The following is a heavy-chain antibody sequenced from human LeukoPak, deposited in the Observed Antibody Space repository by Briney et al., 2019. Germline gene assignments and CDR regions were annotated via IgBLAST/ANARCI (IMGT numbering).Heavy chain of an antibody. J-gene: IGHJ4*02. CDR1: GGSIKNSY. V-gene: IGHV4-59*01. CDR3: ARWDSSTWAFDY. CDR2: IYDTGTT. D-gene: IGHD2/OR15-2a*01. Sequence: PSETLSLTCTVSGGSIKNSYWSWIRQSPGKGLKWIGYIYDTGTTNYNPPFKSRATISVDTSKNQVSLRVNSVTAADTAVYYCARWDSSTWAFDYWGQGALVTVSS.